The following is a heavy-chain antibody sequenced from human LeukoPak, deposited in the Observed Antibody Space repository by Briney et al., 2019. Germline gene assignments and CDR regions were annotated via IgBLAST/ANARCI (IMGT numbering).Heavy chain of an antibody. Sequence: HGESLKISCKGSGYSFTSYWIAWVRQMPGKGLEWMGIIYPGDSDTKYSPSFQGQVTISADKSITTAYLQWSSLKASDTAMYYCASSRIVGATDAFDIWGQGTMVTVSS. CDR3: ASSRIVGATDAFDI. J-gene: IGHJ3*02. V-gene: IGHV5-51*01. CDR1: GYSFTSYW. CDR2: IYPGDSDT. D-gene: IGHD1-26*01.